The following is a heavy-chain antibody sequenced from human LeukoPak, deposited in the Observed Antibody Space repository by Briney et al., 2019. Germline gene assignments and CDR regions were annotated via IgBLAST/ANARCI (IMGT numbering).Heavy chain of an antibody. J-gene: IGHJ4*02. CDR1: GYSISSGYY. CDR2: IYHGGST. V-gene: IGHV4-38-2*02. CDR3: ARDSKKYGVFYYFDY. D-gene: IGHD4-17*01. Sequence: KPSETLSLTCAVSGYSISSGYYWGWFRHPPGKGLEWIGRIYHGGSTYSNPSLKSRVTISVDTSKNQFSLKLSSVPAADTAVYYCARDSKKYGVFYYFDYWGQGTLVTVSS.